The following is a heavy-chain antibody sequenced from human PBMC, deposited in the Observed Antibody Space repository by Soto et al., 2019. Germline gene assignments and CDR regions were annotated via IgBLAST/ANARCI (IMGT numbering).Heavy chain of an antibody. J-gene: IGHJ5*02. CDR1: GFTFSNYF. CDR2: MSGDGKTI. CDR3: ARTYVPGIAGFDP. D-gene: IGHD1-1*01. V-gene: IGHV3-74*01. Sequence: GGSLRLSCAASGFTFSNYFMHWVRQVPGEGLVWVSRMSGDGKTISYADSVKGRFTISRDNAKNTLYLQMNSLRVEDAAVYYCARTYVPGIAGFDPWGQGTLVTVSS.